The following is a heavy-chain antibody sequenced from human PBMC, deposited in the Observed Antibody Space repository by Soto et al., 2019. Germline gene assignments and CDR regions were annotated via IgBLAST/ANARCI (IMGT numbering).Heavy chain of an antibody. Sequence: ASVKVSCKASGYTFTGYYMHWVRQAPGQGLEWMGWINPNSGGTNYAQKFQGWVTMTRDTSISTAYMELSRLRSDDTAVYYCARAPVYDVVTYYYYYGMDVWGQGTTVTVYS. CDR3: ARAPVYDVVTYYYYYGMDV. D-gene: IGHD2-21*02. V-gene: IGHV1-2*04. CDR1: GYTFTGYY. J-gene: IGHJ6*02. CDR2: INPNSGGT.